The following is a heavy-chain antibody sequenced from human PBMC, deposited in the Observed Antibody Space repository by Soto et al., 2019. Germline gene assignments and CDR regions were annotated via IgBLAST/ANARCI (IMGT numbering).Heavy chain of an antibody. Sequence: GGSLRLSCAASGFTFSSYWMSWVRQAPGKGLEWVANIKQDGSEKYYVDSVKGRFTISRDNAKNSLYLQMNSLRAEDTAVYYCARHKDSHRVRGYYYYYYYMDVWGKGTTVTVSS. CDR3: ARHKDSHRVRGYYYYYYYMDV. J-gene: IGHJ6*03. CDR1: GFTFSSYW. V-gene: IGHV3-7*01. D-gene: IGHD3-10*01. CDR2: IKQDGSEK.